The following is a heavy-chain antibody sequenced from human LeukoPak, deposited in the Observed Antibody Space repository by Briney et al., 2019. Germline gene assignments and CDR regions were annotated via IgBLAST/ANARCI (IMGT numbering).Heavy chain of an antibody. CDR1: GYTFTSYG. CDR3: ARVGYCSSTSCLGWYSGYYDAFDI. D-gene: IGHD2-2*01. CDR2: ISAYNGNT. V-gene: IGHV1-18*01. J-gene: IGHJ3*02. Sequence: GASVKVSCKASGYTFTSYGISWVRQAPGQGLEWMGWISAYNGNTNYAQKLQGRVTMTTDTSTSTAYMELRSLRSDDTAVYYCARVGYCSSTSCLGWYSGYYDAFDIWGQGTMVTVSS.